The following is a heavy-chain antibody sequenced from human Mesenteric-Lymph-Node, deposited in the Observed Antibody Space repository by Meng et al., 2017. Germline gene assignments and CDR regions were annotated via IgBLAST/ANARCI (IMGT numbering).Heavy chain of an antibody. V-gene: IGHV4-39*07. CDR2: MYYSGAT. D-gene: IGHD3-10*01. J-gene: IGHJ5*02. CDR3: ASYYYGSGTYYHFWFDP. Sequence: GSLRLSCTVSGGSISSSDHYWGWIRQPPGKGLEWIGHMYYSGATYYNPSLKSRVTMSIDTSENQFSLRLRSVTAADTAVYYCASYYYGSGTYYHFWFDPWGQGTLVTVSS. CDR1: GGSISSSDHY.